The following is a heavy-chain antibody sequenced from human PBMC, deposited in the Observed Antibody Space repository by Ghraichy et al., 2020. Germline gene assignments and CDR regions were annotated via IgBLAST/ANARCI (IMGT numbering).Heavy chain of an antibody. V-gene: IGHV1-18*01. CDR1: GYTFNNYG. CDR2: ISGSNGKT. J-gene: IGHJ6*02. D-gene: IGHD3-3*01. CDR3: ARGYDFRSGYYYYGLDV. Sequence: ASAKVSCTASGYTFNNYGINWVRQAPGQGLEWMGWISGSNGKTNYADKFQGRVTMTADTSTNTSYMEVRSLRSDDTARYYCARGYDFRSGYYYYGLDVWGLGTTVTVSS.